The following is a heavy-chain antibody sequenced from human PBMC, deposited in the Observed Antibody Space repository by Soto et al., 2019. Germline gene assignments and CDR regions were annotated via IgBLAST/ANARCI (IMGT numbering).Heavy chain of an antibody. J-gene: IGHJ3*02. CDR3: ARIPYDNIWGSYRYTVPDAFDI. CDR1: GGSISSYY. Sequence: SETLSLTCTVSGGSISSYYWSWIRQPPGKGLEWIGYISHSGSTNYNPSLRSRVTISVDTSKNQFSLKLSSVTAADTAVYYCARIPYDNIWGSYRYTVPDAFDIWGQGTMVTVSS. D-gene: IGHD3-16*02. CDR2: ISHSGST. V-gene: IGHV4-59*01.